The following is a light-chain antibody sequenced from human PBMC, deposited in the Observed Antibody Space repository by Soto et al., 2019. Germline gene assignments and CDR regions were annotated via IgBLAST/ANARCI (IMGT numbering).Light chain of an antibody. CDR2: EGS. CDR3: CSYAGRDVL. V-gene: IGLV2-23*01. J-gene: IGLJ2*01. CDR1: SSDVGSHDL. Sequence: QPVLTQPASVSGSPGQSITISCSGTSSDVGSHDLVSWYQQHPGKAPKLILYEGSERPSGVSARFSGSESGNTASLTISGLQAEDEADYYCCSYAGRDVLFGGGTKLTVL.